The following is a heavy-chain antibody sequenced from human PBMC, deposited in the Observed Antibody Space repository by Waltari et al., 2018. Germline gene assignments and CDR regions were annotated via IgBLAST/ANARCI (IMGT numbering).Heavy chain of an antibody. CDR1: GFTFSKIW. J-gene: IGHJ4*02. Sequence: EVQLVESGGNLVKAGGSVRLSCEVSGFTFSKIWLRWVRQAPGKGLEWVGRIKSKIDGGTTDYAAPVSGRFRISRDDSKNMFYLEMDSLKTEDTAVYFCAGGPGTYWSGLLDYWGPGTLVTVSS. D-gene: IGHD3-3*01. CDR2: IKSKIDGGTT. V-gene: IGHV3-15*01. CDR3: AGGPGTYWSGLLDY.